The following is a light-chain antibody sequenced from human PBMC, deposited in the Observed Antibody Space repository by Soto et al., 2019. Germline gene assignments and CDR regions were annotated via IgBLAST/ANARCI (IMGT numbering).Light chain of an antibody. CDR1: QTVSSSY. CDR3: QQYGTSPTT. Sequence: EPVLAQSPGTLSLSPGQGATLSCMASQTVSSSYLAWYQQKPGQAPRLLIYATSSRASGIPDRFSGSGSGTDFTLTISRLEPEDVAVYYCQQYGTSPTTFGQGPRW. V-gene: IGKV3-20*01. J-gene: IGKJ1*01. CDR2: ATS.